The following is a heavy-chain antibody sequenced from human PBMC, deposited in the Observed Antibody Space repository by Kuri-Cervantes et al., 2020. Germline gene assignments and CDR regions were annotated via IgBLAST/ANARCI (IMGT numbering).Heavy chain of an antibody. D-gene: IGHD1-26*01. Sequence: LSLTCVTSGFTFRTDAMSWVRQAPGKGLEWVAAVRGNSDATYYADSVGGRFTVSSDNSKTTVFLQMNSVRAEDTATYYCATMPWADTAVWGQGTLVTVSS. CDR1: GFTFRTDA. V-gene: IGHV3-23*01. CDR2: VRGNSDAT. J-gene: IGHJ4*02. CDR3: ATMPWADTAV.